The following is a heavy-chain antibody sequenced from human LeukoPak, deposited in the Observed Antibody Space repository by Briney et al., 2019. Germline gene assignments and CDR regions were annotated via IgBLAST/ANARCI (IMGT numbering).Heavy chain of an antibody. D-gene: IGHD3-9*01. CDR1: GFTFSSYS. V-gene: IGHV3-48*01. CDR3: AKGAGDYDILTGYYILGRGHPIDY. Sequence: PGGSLRLSCAASGFTFSSYSMNWVRQAPGKGLEWVSYISSSSSTIYYADSVKGRFTISRDNAKNTLYLQMNSLRAEDTAVYYCAKGAGDYDILTGYYILGRGHPIDYWGQGTLVTVSS. CDR2: ISSSSSTI. J-gene: IGHJ4*02.